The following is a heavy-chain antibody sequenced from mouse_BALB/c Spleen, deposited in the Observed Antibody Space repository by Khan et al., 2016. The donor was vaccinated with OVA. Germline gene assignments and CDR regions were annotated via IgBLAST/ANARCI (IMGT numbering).Heavy chain of an antibody. Sequence: VQLQQSGPELVKPGASVKISCRASGYTFTDYIMDWVKQSHGKSLEWIGYIYPNNGDTDYNQKFKTKATLTVDISSSTAYMELRSLTSEDSAVYYCGRSGYGSFAYWGQGTLVTVSA. CDR3: GRSGYGSFAY. CDR1: GYTFTDYI. J-gene: IGHJ3*01. V-gene: IGHV1S29*02. D-gene: IGHD1-2*01. CDR2: IYPNNGDT.